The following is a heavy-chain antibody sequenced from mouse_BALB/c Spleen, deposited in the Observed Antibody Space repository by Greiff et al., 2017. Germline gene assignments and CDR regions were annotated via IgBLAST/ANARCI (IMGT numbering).Heavy chain of an antibody. CDR2: IDPANGNT. Sequence: EVQLQQSGAELVKPGASVKLSCTASGFNIKDTYMHWVKQRPEQGLEWIGRIDPANGNTKYDPKFQGKATITADTSSNTAYLQLSSLTSEDTAVYYCARDGSSVAWFAYWGQGTLVTVSA. CDR3: ARDGSSVAWFAY. D-gene: IGHD1-1*01. J-gene: IGHJ3*01. CDR1: GFNIKDTY. V-gene: IGHV14-3*02.